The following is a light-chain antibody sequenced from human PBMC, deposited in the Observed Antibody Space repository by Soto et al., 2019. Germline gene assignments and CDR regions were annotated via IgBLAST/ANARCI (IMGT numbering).Light chain of an antibody. CDR1: QSVSSNY. J-gene: IGKJ4*01. Sequence: EIVLTRSPGTLSLSPGERATLSCRASQSVSSNYLAWYQQKPGQAPRLLIYGASSRATGIPDRFSGSGSATDFTLTISRLEPEDFAVYYCLQYGTSPPLTFGGGTKVEIK. V-gene: IGKV3-20*01. CDR3: LQYGTSPPLT. CDR2: GAS.